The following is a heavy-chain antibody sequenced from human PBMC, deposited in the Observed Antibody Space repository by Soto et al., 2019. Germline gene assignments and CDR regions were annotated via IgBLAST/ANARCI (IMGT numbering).Heavy chain of an antibody. D-gene: IGHD3-22*01. J-gene: IGHJ4*02. Sequence: PSETLPLTCTVSGGSISSYYWSWIRHPPGKGLEWIGYIYYSGSTNYNPSLKGRVTISVDTSKNQFSLRMRSVTAADTAVYYCARAGYYDSRGYFLDYWGQGTVVTVSS. CDR2: IYYSGST. V-gene: IGHV4-59*01. CDR1: GGSISSYY. CDR3: ARAGYYDSRGYFLDY.